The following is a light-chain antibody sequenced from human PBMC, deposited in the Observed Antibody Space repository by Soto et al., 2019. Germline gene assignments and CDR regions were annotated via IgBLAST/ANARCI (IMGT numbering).Light chain of an antibody. Sequence: EIVLTQSPGTLSLSPGERATLSCRASQSVDSDYLAWCQQKPGQAPRLLIYDASNRATGIPDRFSGSGSGTDFTLTISRLEPEDFAVYYCQQRSNWPPLTFGGGTKVDIK. V-gene: IGKV3D-20*02. J-gene: IGKJ4*01. CDR3: QQRSNWPPLT. CDR2: DAS. CDR1: QSVDSDY.